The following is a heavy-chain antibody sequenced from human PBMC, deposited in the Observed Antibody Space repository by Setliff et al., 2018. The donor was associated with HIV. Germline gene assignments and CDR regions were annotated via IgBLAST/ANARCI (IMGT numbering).Heavy chain of an antibody. CDR2: IYTSGST. J-gene: IGHJ6*03. Sequence: SETLSLTCTISGVYISNYHWSWIRQPPGKGLEWIGYIYTSGSTNYNPSLKSRVTISVDTSKNQFSLKLSSVTAADTAVYYCARDRSSGRGYYYYYYMDVWGKGTTVTVSS. CDR3: ARDRSSGRGYYYYYYMDV. V-gene: IGHV4-4*09. CDR1: GVYISNYH. D-gene: IGHD6-19*01.